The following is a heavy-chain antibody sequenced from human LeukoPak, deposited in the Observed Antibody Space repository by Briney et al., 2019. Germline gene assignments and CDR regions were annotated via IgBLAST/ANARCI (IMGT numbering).Heavy chain of an antibody. V-gene: IGHV3-23*01. CDR2: ISGSGGST. CDR1: GFTFDEYG. CDR3: AKDRHAPGRYCSSTSCFPFDS. J-gene: IGHJ5*01. Sequence: PGGSLRLSCAASGFTFDEYGMTWVRQAPGKGLEWVSGISGSGGSTYYADSVKGRFTISRDNTKNTLYLQMNSLRAEDTAVYYCAKDRHAPGRYCSSTSCFPFDSWGQGTLVTVSS. D-gene: IGHD2-2*01.